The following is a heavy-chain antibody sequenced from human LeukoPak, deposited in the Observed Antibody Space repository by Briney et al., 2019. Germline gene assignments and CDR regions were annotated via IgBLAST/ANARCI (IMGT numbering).Heavy chain of an antibody. D-gene: IGHD6-13*01. CDR1: GYTFTSYD. CDR2: MNPNSGNS. Sequence: ASVKVSCKASGYTFTSYDINWVRQATGQGLEWMGWMNPNSGNSGYAQKFQGRVTITRNTSISTAYMELSSLRSEDTAVYYCASVEQQLGDAFDIWGQGTMVTVSS. J-gene: IGHJ3*02. CDR3: ASVEQQLGDAFDI. V-gene: IGHV1-8*03.